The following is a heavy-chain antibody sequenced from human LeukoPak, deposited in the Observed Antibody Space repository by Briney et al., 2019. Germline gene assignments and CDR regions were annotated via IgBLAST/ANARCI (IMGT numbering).Heavy chain of an antibody. CDR1: GGSISSSSYY. V-gene: IGHV4-39*01. CDR2: IYYSGST. J-gene: IGHJ4*02. D-gene: IGHD6-13*01. Sequence: SETLSLTCTVSGGSISSSSYYWGWIRQPPGKGLEWIGSIYYSGSTYYNPSLKSRVTISVDTSKNQFSLKLSSVTAADTAVYYCARASIAAAGTHFDYWGQGTLVTVSS. CDR3: ARASIAAAGTHFDY.